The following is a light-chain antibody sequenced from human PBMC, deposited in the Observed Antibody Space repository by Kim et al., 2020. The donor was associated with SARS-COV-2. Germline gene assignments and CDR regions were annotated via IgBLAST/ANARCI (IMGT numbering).Light chain of an antibody. V-gene: IGLV3-21*04. J-gene: IGLJ3*02. CDR3: QLWDTTSDHPGV. CDR2: YDS. Sequence: YELTQPPSVSVAPGQTVRITCGANNIGDKSVHWYQQKPGQAPMVVIHYDSDRPSGIPERISGSNSGNTATLTISRVEAGDEADYYCQLWDTTSDHPGVFGGGTQLTVL. CDR1: NIGDKS.